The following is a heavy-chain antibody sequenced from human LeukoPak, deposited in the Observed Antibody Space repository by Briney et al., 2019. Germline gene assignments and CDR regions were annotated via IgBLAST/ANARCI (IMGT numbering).Heavy chain of an antibody. Sequence: NPSETLSLTCTVSDGSITRSSYCWGWIRQTPGEGLDWIGSIYYSGITYYNPSLQGRVTMSVDTSKNQFSLKLNSVTVADTAVYYCARLRVTTGFDYWDQGIPVTVSS. CDR2: IYYSGIT. CDR3: ARLRVTTGFDY. D-gene: IGHD2-21*02. J-gene: IGHJ4*02. CDR1: DGSITRSSYC. V-gene: IGHV4-39*01.